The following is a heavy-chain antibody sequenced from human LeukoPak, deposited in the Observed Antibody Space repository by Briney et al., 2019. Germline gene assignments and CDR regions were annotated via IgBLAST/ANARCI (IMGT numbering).Heavy chain of an antibody. CDR1: GSTFSSYW. J-gene: IGHJ4*02. V-gene: IGHV3-7*01. D-gene: IGHD2-15*01. CDR2: IKQDGSEK. Sequence: GGSLRLSCAASGSTFSSYWMSWVRQAPGKGLEWVANIKQDGSEKYYVDSVKGRFTISRDNAKNSLYLQMNSLRAEDTAVYYCARDHKRYCSGGSCEGYWGQGTLVTVSS. CDR3: ARDHKRYCSGGSCEGY.